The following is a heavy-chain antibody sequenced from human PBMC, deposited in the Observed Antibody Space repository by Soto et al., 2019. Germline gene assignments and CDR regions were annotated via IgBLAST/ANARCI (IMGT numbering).Heavy chain of an antibody. J-gene: IGHJ4*02. CDR1: GGTFSSYS. Sequence: QVQLVQSGAEVKKPGSSVKVSCKASGGTFSSYSINWVRQAPGQGLEWMGAIIPIFGTANYAQKFQGRVTITADESTSTAYMELGSLRSEDTAVYYCARDGGRHSGGIDYWGQGTLVTVSS. CDR2: IIPIFGTA. V-gene: IGHV1-69*01. D-gene: IGHD1-26*01. CDR3: ARDGGRHSGGIDY.